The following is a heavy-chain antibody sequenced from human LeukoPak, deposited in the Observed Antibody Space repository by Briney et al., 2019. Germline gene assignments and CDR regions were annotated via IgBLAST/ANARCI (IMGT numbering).Heavy chain of an antibody. D-gene: IGHD1-1*01. CDR1: GYTFTRYG. CDR2: ISTYNGKT. V-gene: IGHV1-18*01. CDR3: ARDFSNFSYGTWFDP. Sequence: GASVKVSCKASGYTFTRYGITWVRQAPGQGFEWMGWISTYNGKTNYAQKVQDRVTMTTDTSTSTVYMELRSLRSDDTALYSCARDFSNFSYGTWFDPWGQGTLVTVSS. J-gene: IGHJ5*02.